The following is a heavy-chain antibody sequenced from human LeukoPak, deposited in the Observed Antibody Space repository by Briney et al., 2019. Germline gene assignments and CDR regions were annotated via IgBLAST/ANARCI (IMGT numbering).Heavy chain of an antibody. CDR2: ISSSSSTI. CDR1: GFTFSSYS. CDR3: ARVFGWELRSDAFDI. Sequence: GGSLRLSWAASGFTFSSYSMNWVRQAPGKGLEWVSYISSSSSTIYYADSVKGRFTISRDNAKNSLYLQMNSLRAEDTAVYYCARVFGWELRSDAFDIWGQGTMVTVSS. J-gene: IGHJ3*02. V-gene: IGHV3-48*04. D-gene: IGHD1-26*01.